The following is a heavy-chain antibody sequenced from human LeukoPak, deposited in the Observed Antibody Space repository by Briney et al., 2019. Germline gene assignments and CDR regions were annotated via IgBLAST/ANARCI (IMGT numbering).Heavy chain of an antibody. CDR1: CYSISSGYY. J-gene: IGHJ4*02. CDR2: VYCGGST. D-gene: IGHD2-2*01. Sequence: SETLSLTCAVSCYSISSGYYWTWIRPPPGKGLGWIGYVYCGGSTNYKPSLKGRITISVDTSKNQLSLKLSSVTAADTAVYYCARSKYHLLYWGQGTLVTVSS. V-gene: IGHV4-61*01. CDR3: ARSKYHLLY.